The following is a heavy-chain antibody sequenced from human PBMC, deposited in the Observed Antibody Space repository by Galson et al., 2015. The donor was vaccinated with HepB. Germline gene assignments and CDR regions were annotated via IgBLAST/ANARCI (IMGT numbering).Heavy chain of an antibody. J-gene: IGHJ6*02. CDR2: ISYDGSNK. Sequence: SLRLSCAASGFTFSSYAMHWVRQAPGKGLEWVAVISYDGSNKYYADSVKGRFTISRDNSKNTLYLQMNSLRAEDTAVYYCARSYCTNGVCYTGGYYYYYGMDVWGQGTTVTVSS. V-gene: IGHV3-30-3*01. CDR3: ARSYCTNGVCYTGGYYYYYGMDV. D-gene: IGHD2-8*01. CDR1: GFTFSSYA.